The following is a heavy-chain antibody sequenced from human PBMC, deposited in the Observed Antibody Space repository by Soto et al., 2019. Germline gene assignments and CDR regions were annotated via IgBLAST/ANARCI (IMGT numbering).Heavy chain of an antibody. CDR3: AKDAIPYNGRDDAFDL. D-gene: IGHD2-2*02. J-gene: IGHJ3*01. CDR2: IGPTEAHAP. V-gene: IGHV3-23*01. CDR1: GYPFGDYA. Sequence: VHLLESGGDLVQPGGTLILSCVASGYPFGDYAMRWVRQAPGKGLEWVSAIGPTEAHAPAYAASVKGRFTISRDNSRNILYLHMTNLRAEDTGVYYCAKDAIPYNGRDDAFDLWGQGTMVTVSS.